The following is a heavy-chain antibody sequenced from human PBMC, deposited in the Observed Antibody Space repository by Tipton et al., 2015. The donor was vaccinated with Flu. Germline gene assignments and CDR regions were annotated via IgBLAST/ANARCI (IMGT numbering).Heavy chain of an antibody. J-gene: IGHJ6*02. V-gene: IGHV3-13*01. CDR1: GFTFSSYD. Sequence: SLRLSCAASGFTFSSYDMHWVRQATGKGLEWVSAIGTAGDTYYPGSVKGRFTISRENAKNSLYLQMNSLRAGDTAVYYCARAAAAGTLYGMGAWGQGATVAVSS. CDR3: ARAAAAGTLYGMGA. CDR2: IGTAGDT. D-gene: IGHD6-13*01.